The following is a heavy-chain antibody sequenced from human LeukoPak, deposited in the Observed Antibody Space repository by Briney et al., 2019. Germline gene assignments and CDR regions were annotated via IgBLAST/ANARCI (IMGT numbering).Heavy chain of an antibody. Sequence: PGGSLRLSCAASGFTFSSYAMTLVRQAPGKGLEWVSTSDVGDGGTYYADSVQGRFTISRDNPKNTLYLQMNSLTADDTAVYYCARDRSGSTHWGPGTLVTVSS. CDR1: GFTFSSYA. D-gene: IGHD1-26*01. J-gene: IGHJ4*02. CDR3: ARDRSGSTH. V-gene: IGHV3-23*01. CDR2: SDVGDGGT.